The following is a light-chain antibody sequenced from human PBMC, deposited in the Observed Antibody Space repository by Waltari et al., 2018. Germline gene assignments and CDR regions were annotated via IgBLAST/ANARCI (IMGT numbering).Light chain of an antibody. CDR3: QQTYNVPPIT. V-gene: IGKV1-39*01. CDR2: DAS. Sequence: DLQMTQSPSSLSASIGDRVTITCRASQTIATSLNWYQQKRGKAPQLLIYDASTLRSGVPSRFSGSGSRTDFTLTISSLQPEDFATYYCQQTYNVPPITFGQGTRLDIK. CDR1: QTIATS. J-gene: IGKJ5*01.